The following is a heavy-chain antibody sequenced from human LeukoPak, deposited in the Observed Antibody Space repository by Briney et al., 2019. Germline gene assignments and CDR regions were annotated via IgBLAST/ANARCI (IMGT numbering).Heavy chain of an antibody. D-gene: IGHD2-2*01. J-gene: IGHJ6*02. CDR1: GYTLTSYG. Sequence: ASVKVSCKASGYTLTSYGISWVRQAPGQGLEWMGWISAYNGNTNYAQKLQGRVTMTTDTSTSTAYMELRSLRSDDTAVYYCASASSPYYYYGMDVWGQGTTVTISS. CDR3: ASASSPYYYYGMDV. V-gene: IGHV1-18*01. CDR2: ISAYNGNT.